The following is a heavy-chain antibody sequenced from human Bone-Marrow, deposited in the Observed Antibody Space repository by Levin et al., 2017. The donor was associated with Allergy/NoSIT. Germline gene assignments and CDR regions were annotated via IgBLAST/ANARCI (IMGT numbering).Heavy chain of an antibody. Sequence: SETLSLTCTVSGASVSSGSNYWSWIRQSPGKGLEWIGCIDYSGSTKNNPSLRSRVTISADTSKNQFSLTLNSVTAADTAVYYCARDFDYYYYMDVWGKGTTVTVSS. CDR2: IDYSGST. CDR3: ARDFDYYYYMDV. CDR1: GASVSSGSNY. J-gene: IGHJ6*03. V-gene: IGHV4-61*01.